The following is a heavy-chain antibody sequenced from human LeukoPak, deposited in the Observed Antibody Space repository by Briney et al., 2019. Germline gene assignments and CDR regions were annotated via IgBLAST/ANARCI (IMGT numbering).Heavy chain of an antibody. J-gene: IGHJ4*02. Sequence: ASVKVSCKASGYSFTDYYIHWVRQAPGQGLEWMGCINPHSGDTKYAQKFQARVTMTRDTSISTAYMELSRLRSDDTAVYYCAAPGDGYNPWYFDYWGQGTLVTVSS. CDR3: AAPGDGYNPWYFDY. CDR1: GYSFTDYY. CDR2: INPHSGDT. V-gene: IGHV1-2*02. D-gene: IGHD5-24*01.